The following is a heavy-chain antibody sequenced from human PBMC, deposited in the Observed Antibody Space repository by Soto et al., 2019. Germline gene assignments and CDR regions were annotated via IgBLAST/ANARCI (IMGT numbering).Heavy chain of an antibody. CDR1: GGTFSSYA. Sequence: QVQLVQSGAEVKKPGSSVKVSCKASGGTFSSYAISWVRQAPGQGLERMGGIIPIFGTANYAQKFQGRVTITADESTSTAYMELSSLRSEDTAVYYCARFGGSKTEYYYYYGMDVWGQGTTVTVSS. CDR2: IIPIFGTA. J-gene: IGHJ6*02. CDR3: ARFGGSKTEYYYYYGMDV. V-gene: IGHV1-69*01. D-gene: IGHD3-10*01.